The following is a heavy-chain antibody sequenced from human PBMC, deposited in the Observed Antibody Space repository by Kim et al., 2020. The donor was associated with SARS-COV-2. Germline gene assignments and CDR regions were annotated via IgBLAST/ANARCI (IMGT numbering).Heavy chain of an antibody. CDR1: GFTFSSYE. CDR2: ISSNGGST. CDR3: VRDQAVVVTATGKGDFDI. Sequence: GGSLRLSCSASGFTFSSYEMHWVRQAPGKGLEYVSAISSNGGSTYYADSVKGRFTISRDNSKNTLYLQMSSLRAEDTAVYYCVRDQAVVVTATGKGDFDIWGQGTMVTVSS. J-gene: IGHJ3*02. D-gene: IGHD2-21*02. V-gene: IGHV3-64D*09.